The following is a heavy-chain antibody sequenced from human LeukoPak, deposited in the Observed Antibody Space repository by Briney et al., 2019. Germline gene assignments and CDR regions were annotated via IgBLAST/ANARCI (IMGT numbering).Heavy chain of an antibody. J-gene: IGHJ6*03. D-gene: IGHD6-13*01. Sequence: GGSLRLSCGASGFTFSNFAMTWVRQAPGRGLEWVSALSGSGFNTYYADSVKGRFTISRGNSKNTLYLQMNSLRAEDTAVYYCAKMAGQQLGDYYMDVWGKGTTLTASS. CDR3: AKMAGQQLGDYYMDV. V-gene: IGHV3-23*01. CDR1: GFTFSNFA. CDR2: LSGSGFNT.